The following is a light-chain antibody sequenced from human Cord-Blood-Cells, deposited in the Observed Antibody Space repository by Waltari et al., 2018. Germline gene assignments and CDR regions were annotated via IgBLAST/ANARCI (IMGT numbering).Light chain of an antibody. CDR2: AAS. CDR3: QKYNSAPRT. V-gene: IGKV1-27*01. CDR1: QGISNY. Sequence: DIQMTQSPSSLSASVGDRVTITCRASQGISNYLAWYQQKPGKVPKLLIYAASTLQSGVPSRFRGSGSGTDFTLTIRSLQPEDVATYYCQKYNSAPRTFGQGTKVEIK. J-gene: IGKJ1*01.